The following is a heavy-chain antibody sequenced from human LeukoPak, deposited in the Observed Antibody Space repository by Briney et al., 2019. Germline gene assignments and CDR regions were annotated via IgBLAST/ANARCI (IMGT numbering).Heavy chain of an antibody. Sequence: ASVKVSCKASGYTFTGYYMHWVRRAPGQGLEWMGWINPNSGDTNYAQKFQGRVTMTRDTSIRTAYLEVGGLRSDDTAVYYCAKNPYEYYCYYLGQGTLVTVSS. J-gene: IGHJ4*02. CDR2: INPNSGDT. D-gene: IGHD5-12*01. CDR3: AKNPYEYYCYY. V-gene: IGHV1-2*02. CDR1: GYTFTGYY.